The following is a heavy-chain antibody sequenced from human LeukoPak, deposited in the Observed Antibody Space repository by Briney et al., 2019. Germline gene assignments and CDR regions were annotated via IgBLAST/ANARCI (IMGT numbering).Heavy chain of an antibody. CDR2: ISYDGSNK. J-gene: IGHJ5*02. V-gene: IGHV3-30*18. D-gene: IGHD3-3*01. CDR1: GFTLSSYG. CDR3: AKGGDFWSGYYSRGP. Sequence: PGRSLRLSCAASGFTLSSYGMHWVRQAPGKGLEWVAVISYDGSNKYYADSVKGRFTISRDNSKNTLYLQMNSLRAEDTAVYYCAKGGDFWSGYYSRGPWGQGTLVTVSS.